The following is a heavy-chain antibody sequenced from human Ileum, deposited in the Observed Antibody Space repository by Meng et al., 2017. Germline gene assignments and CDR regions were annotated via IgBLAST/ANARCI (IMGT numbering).Heavy chain of an antibody. CDR3: ATSNDRDVYYLGY. CDR1: GTW. CDR2: IFQSGRT. Sequence: VAVQEPGPRPVRPSGTLSLSWAVPGTWWSGVRQPPGKGLEWIGEIFQSGRTNYNPSRKSRVTISIDKSKSQISLQLCAVTAADTAVYSCATSNDRDVYYLGYWGQGTLVTVSS. J-gene: IGHJ4*02. V-gene: IGHV4-4*02. D-gene: IGHD3-22*01.